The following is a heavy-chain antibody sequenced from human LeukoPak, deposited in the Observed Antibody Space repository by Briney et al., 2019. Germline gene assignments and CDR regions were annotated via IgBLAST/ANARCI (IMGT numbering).Heavy chain of an antibody. J-gene: IGHJ4*02. CDR2: ISAHNWKI. V-gene: IGHV1-18*01. D-gene: IGHD1-26*01. CDR1: VCTFTSYG. Sequence: GGSVNVSFKASVCTFTSYGVSWLRQPPGQGLEGMGCISAHNWKIKSAQKLQGRVTITTDRSTRTPYMAPRGLRSDDRAGYYFPRDDKILSGAYYQAFDYCGQGTLVTVSS. CDR3: PRDDKILSGAYYQAFDY.